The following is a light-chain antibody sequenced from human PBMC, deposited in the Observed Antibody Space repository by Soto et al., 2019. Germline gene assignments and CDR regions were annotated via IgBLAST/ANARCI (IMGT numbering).Light chain of an antibody. CDR2: GAS. V-gene: IGKV3-20*01. Sequence: ETVLTQSPGTLSLSPGERATLSCRASLSVSSSYLAWYQQKPGQAPRLLIYGASSRATGIPDRFSGSGSGTDFTLTISRLEPEDFAVYYCQQYGSSPSITFGQGTRLEIK. J-gene: IGKJ5*01. CDR1: LSVSSSY. CDR3: QQYGSSPSIT.